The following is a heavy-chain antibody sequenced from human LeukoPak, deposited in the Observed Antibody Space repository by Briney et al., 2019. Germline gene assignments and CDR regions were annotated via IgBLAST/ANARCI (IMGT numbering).Heavy chain of an antibody. CDR1: GDSVSSNSAA. CDR2: TYYRSKWYN. CDR3: ARSGIAAAGIDY. Sequence: SQTLSLTCAISGDSVSSNSAAWNWIRQSPSRGLEWLGRTYYRSKWYNDYAVSVKSRITINPDTSKNQFSLKLSSVTAADTAVYYCARSGIAAAGIDYWGQGTLVTVSS. J-gene: IGHJ4*02. D-gene: IGHD6-13*01. V-gene: IGHV6-1*01.